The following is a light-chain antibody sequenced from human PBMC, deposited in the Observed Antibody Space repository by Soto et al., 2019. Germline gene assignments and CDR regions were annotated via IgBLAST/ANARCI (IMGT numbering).Light chain of an antibody. CDR2: GAS. CDR1: QSLSSGY. J-gene: IGKJ2*02. Sequence: EIVLTQSPATLSLSPGERATLSCRASQSLSSGYLAWYQQKPCQTPRLLLYGASSRATGIPDRFSGSGSGTDFTLTISRLEPEDLAEYYCQQYGSSPGTLGQGTKVEIK. CDR3: QQYGSSPGT. V-gene: IGKV3-20*01.